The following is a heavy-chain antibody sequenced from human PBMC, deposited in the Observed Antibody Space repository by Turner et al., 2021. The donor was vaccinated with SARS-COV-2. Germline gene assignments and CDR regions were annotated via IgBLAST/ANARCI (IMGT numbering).Heavy chain of an antibody. CDR2: IHSSGII. V-gene: IGHV4-4*07. D-gene: IGHD3-16*01. Sequence: QVQLQESGPGLVKPSETLSLTCTVSVGSISSYFWSCIRQPAGKGLEWIGHIHSSGIINYNPSLKSRVTMSVDTSKNQVSLRLSSVTAAETAVYFCARAKEDLTRALDVWGKGTMVTVSA. CDR1: VGSISSYF. J-gene: IGHJ3*01. CDR3: ARAKEDLTRALDV.